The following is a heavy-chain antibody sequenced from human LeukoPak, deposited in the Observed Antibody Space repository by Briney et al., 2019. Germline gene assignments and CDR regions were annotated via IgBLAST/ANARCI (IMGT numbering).Heavy chain of an antibody. CDR3: ARDYDFWSGYYGFDY. CDR1: GYTFTSYG. Sequence: SVKVSCKASGYTFTSYGISWVRQAPGQGLEWKGWISAYNGNTNYAQKLQGRVTMTTDTATSTAYVELRSLRPDDTAVYYCARDYDFWSGYYGFDYWGQGTLVTVSS. D-gene: IGHD3-3*01. CDR2: ISAYNGNT. V-gene: IGHV1-18*01. J-gene: IGHJ4*02.